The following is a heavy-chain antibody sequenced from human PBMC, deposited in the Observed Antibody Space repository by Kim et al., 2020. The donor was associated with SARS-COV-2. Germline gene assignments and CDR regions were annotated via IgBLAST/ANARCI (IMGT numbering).Heavy chain of an antibody. CDR2: SYI. J-gene: IGHJ4*02. CDR3: ARDLTPAYY. Sequence: SYIYYADSVKGRFTISRDNAKNSLYLQMNSLRAEDTAVYYCARDLTPAYYWGQGTLVTVSS. V-gene: IGHV3-21*01.